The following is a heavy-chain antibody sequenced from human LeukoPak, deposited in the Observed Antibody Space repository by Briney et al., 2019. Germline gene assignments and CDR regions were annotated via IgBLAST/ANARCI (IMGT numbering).Heavy chain of an antibody. D-gene: IGHD1-26*01. CDR3: ARGGWGATTLDY. CDR1: GFIFSIYA. V-gene: IGHV3-64*01. CDR2: ISNKGGST. J-gene: IGHJ4*02. Sequence: GGSLTLSCAASGFIFSIYAMLCARHSRGKGLEYVSAISNKGGSTYYENSVKGRFTISRDNSKNTLYLQMGSLRAEDMAVYYGARGGWGATTLDYWGQGTLVTVSS.